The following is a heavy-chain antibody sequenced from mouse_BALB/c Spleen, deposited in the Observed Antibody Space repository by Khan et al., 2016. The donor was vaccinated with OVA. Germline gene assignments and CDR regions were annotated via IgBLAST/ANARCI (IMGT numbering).Heavy chain of an antibody. CDR1: GFSLTNYG. J-gene: IGHJ4*01. V-gene: IGHV2-6-1*01. CDR2: ICSDGST. Sequence: QVQLKQSGPGLVAPSQTLSITCTISGFSLTNYGVPWVRQPPGKGLEWLVVICSDGSTTYYSALKSRLTISKNNTENQDFLKMNSLQTDDTAMYFCARQPYYHYNIMDYWGQGTSVTVSS. CDR3: ARQPYYHYNIMDY. D-gene: IGHD2-10*01.